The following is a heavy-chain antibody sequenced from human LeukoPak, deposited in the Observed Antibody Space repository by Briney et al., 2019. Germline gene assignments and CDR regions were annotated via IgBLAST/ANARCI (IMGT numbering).Heavy chain of an antibody. D-gene: IGHD6-13*01. CDR1: GYSFTSYW. V-gene: IGHV5-51*01. Sequence: GESLKISCQGLGYSFTSYWIGWVRQMPGKGMEWMGVIYPGDSRVRYNPSFQGQVTLSVDKSTRTAYLQWVSLKASDTAMYYCACRDLSSTWSFPWGQGTLVTVSS. CDR3: ACRDLSSTWSFP. J-gene: IGHJ5*02. CDR2: IYPGDSRV.